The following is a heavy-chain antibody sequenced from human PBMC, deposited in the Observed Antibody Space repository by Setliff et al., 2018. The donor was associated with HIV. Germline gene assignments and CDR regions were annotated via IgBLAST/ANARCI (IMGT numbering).Heavy chain of an antibody. CDR3: ARGRSRWTYYNYYYMDV. Sequence: SETLSLTCAVSGYSISSGYYWGWIRQPPGKGLEWIGSIYHSGSTYYNPSLKSRVTISVDTSKNQFSLKLSSVTAANTAVYYCARGRSRWTYYNYYYMDVWGKGTTVTVSS. CDR2: IYHSGST. V-gene: IGHV4-38-2*01. CDR1: GYSISSGYY. J-gene: IGHJ6*03. D-gene: IGHD6-13*01.